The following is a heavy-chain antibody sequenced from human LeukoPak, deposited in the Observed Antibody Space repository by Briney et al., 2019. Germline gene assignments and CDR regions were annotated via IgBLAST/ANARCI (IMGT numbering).Heavy chain of an antibody. J-gene: IGHJ6*02. V-gene: IGHV3-7*01. Sequence: GGSLRLSCAASGFTFSSSWMSWVRQAPGKGLEWVANIKQDGSEKYYADSVKGRFTISRDNSKNTLYLQMNSLRAEDTAVYYCARDRMYYYDSSGPNYYYYYGMDVWGQGTTVTVSS. CDR3: ARDRMYYYDSSGPNYYYYYGMDV. D-gene: IGHD3-22*01. CDR2: IKQDGSEK. CDR1: GFTFSSSW.